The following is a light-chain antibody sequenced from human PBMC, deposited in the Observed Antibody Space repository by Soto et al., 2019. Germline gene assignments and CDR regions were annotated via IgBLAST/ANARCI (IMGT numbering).Light chain of an antibody. V-gene: IGKV1-12*01. J-gene: IGKJ2*01. Sequence: DIQMTQSPSSVPASVGDRVTITCRASQGIRSWLAWYQQKPGQAPNLLIYAASSLQSGVPSRFSGSGSGTDFTLTISSLQPEDFATYYCQQTNSFPYTFGQGTKLEIK. CDR3: QQTNSFPYT. CDR1: QGIRSW. CDR2: AAS.